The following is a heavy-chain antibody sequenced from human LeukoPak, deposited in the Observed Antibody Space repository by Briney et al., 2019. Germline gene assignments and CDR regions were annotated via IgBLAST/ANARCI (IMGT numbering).Heavy chain of an antibody. J-gene: IGHJ5*02. CDR1: GDIFSSNSAA. D-gene: IGHD5-12*01. CDR3: ARVVGYEDNWFDP. CDR2: TYYRSKWYN. Sequence: SQTLSLTCALSGDIFSSNSAAWNWIRQSPSRGLEWLGRTYYRSKWYNDYAVSVKSRITINPDTSKNQFSLQLNSVTPEDTAVYYCARVVGYEDNWFDPWGQGTLVTVSS. V-gene: IGHV6-1*01.